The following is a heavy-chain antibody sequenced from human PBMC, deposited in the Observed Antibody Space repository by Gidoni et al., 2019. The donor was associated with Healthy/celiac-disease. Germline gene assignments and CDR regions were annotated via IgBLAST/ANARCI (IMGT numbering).Heavy chain of an antibody. CDR1: GFTFDDYA. CDR2: ISWNSGSI. J-gene: IGHJ6*03. CDR3: AKGRYGSGSYYSMDV. V-gene: IGHV3-9*01. Sequence: EVQLVESGGGLVQPGRSLRLSCAASGFTFDDYAMHWVRQAPGKGLEWVSGISWNSGSIGYADSVKGRFTISRDNAKNSLYLQMNSLRAEDTALYYCAKGRYGSGSYYSMDVWGQGTTVTVSS. D-gene: IGHD3-10*01.